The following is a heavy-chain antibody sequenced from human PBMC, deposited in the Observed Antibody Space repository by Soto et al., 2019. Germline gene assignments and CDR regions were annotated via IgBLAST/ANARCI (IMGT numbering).Heavy chain of an antibody. CDR3: ARGTGSHVDY. D-gene: IGHD3-9*01. CDR1: GGTFRNYA. Sequence: QVQLVQSGAEVKKPGASEKVSCKTSGGTFRNYAINWVLQAPGQGLEWMVGSVPIVGTANYAQKFQGSVTITADESTSTGYMEVRSLSTEDTAVYYCARGTGSHVDYWGQVTLVTVSS. J-gene: IGHJ4*02. CDR2: SVPIVGTA. V-gene: IGHV1-69*01.